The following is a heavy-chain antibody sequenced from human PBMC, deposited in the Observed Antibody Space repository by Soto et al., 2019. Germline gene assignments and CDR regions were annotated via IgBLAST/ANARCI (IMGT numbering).Heavy chain of an antibody. CDR2: ISNDGSNT. CDR1: GFTFSSYG. D-gene: IGHD3-10*01. Sequence: GGSLRLSCAASGFTFSSYGMHWVRQAPGKGLEWVSRISNDGSNTYYADSVKGRFTISRDNAKNTLYLQMNSLRAEDTAVYYCARGEFGNQDLVYWGQGTLLTVSS. CDR3: ARGEFGNQDLVY. J-gene: IGHJ4*02. V-gene: IGHV3-30*03.